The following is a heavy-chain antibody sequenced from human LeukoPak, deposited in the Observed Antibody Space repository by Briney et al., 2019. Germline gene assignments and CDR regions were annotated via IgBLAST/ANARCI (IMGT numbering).Heavy chain of an antibody. D-gene: IGHD3-16*01. CDR3: TKRLDD. Sequence: GGSLRLSCAASGFSFNSDWMDWVRQAPGKGLEWVANIKHDESEKNYLDSVKGRFTISRDNAQNSLYLQMNGLRVEDTAVYYCTKRLDDWGRGTLVTVSS. J-gene: IGHJ4*02. CDR2: IKHDESEK. V-gene: IGHV3-7*01. CDR1: GFSFNSDW.